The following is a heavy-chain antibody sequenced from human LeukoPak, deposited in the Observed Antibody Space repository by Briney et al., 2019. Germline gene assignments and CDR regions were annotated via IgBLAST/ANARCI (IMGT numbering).Heavy chain of an antibody. D-gene: IGHD3-22*01. J-gene: IGHJ4*02. CDR2: IYYSGST. CDR1: GGSISSYY. CDR3: ARLNYYDSSGELDY. V-gene: IGHV4-59*08. Sequence: SETLSLTCTVSGGSISSYYWSWIGQPPGKGLEWIGYIYYSGSTNYNPSLKSRVTISVDTSKNQFSLKLSSVTAADTAVYYCARLNYYDSSGELDYWGQGTLVTVSS.